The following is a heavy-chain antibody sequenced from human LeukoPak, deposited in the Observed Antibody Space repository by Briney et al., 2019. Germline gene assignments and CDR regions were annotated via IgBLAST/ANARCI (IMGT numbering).Heavy chain of an antibody. CDR2: ISSGSSYI. CDR3: ARETPEGPYNWFDP. V-gene: IGHV3-21*01. Sequence: GGSLRLSCVASGFTFNTYNMNWVRQAPGKGLEWISAISSGSSYIYYANSVKGRFTVSRDNAMNSLFLQMNSLTAEDTAVYYCARETPEGPYNWFDPWGQGTLVTVSS. J-gene: IGHJ5*02. CDR1: GFTFNTYN.